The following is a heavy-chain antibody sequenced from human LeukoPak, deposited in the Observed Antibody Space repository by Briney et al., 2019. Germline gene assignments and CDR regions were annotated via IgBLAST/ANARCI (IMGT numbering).Heavy chain of an antibody. CDR1: GGSFSGYY. CDR3: ARGVTMASLNWFDP. CDR2: INHSGST. J-gene: IGHJ5*02. Sequence: PSETLSLTCAVYGGSFSGYYWSWIRQPPGKGLEWIGEINHSGSTNYNPSLKSRVTISVDTSKNQFSLKLSSVTAADTAVYYCARGVTMASLNWFDPWGQGTLVTVSS. D-gene: IGHD3-10*01. V-gene: IGHV4-34*01.